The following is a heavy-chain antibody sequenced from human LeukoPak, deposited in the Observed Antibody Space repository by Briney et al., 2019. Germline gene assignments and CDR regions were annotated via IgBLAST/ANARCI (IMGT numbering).Heavy chain of an antibody. V-gene: IGHV3-7*01. J-gene: IGHJ4*02. D-gene: IGHD3-16*01. CDR3: VAWGSLVV. CDR2: IKEDGTRK. CDR1: GFTVDTYW. Sequence: PWGSLRLSCVASGFTVDTYWMSWVRQAPGKGLDWVAHIKEDGTRKYYVDSVRGRFTISRDNAKNSLFLQMNSLRVEDTAVFYCVAWGSLVVWGQGTLVTVSS.